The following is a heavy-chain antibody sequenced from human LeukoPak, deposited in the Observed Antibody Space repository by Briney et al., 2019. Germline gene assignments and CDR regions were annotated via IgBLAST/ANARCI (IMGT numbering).Heavy chain of an antibody. CDR2: IYYSGST. J-gene: IGHJ4*02. Sequence: SETLSLTCTVSGVSISSSNSYWGWIRQPPGKGLEWIGYIYYSGSTNYNPSLRSRVTISVDTSKNQFSLKLSSVTAADTAVYYCARIRYSYGSLYFDYWGQGTLVTVSS. D-gene: IGHD5-18*01. CDR3: ARIRYSYGSLYFDY. V-gene: IGHV4-61*05. CDR1: GVSISSSNSY.